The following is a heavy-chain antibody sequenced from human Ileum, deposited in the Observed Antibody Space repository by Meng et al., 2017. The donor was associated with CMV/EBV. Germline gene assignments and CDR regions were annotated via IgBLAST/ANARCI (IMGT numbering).Heavy chain of an antibody. D-gene: IGHD6-6*01. J-gene: IGHJ4*02. V-gene: IGHV6-1*01. Sequence: DSVSSNSAAWNWIRQSPSRGLEWLGRTYYRSKWYNDYAVSVKSRITINPDTSKNQFSLQLNSVTPEDTAVYYCARSSGSSSSLDDYWGQGTLVTVSS. CDR2: TYYRSKWYN. CDR3: ARSSGSSSSLDDY. CDR1: DSVSSNSAA.